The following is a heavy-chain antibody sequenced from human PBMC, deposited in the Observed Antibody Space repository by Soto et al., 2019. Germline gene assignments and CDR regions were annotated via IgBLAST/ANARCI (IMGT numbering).Heavy chain of an antibody. J-gene: IGHJ4*02. CDR1: GFSLSTSGVG. CDR2: IYWNDDK. Sequence: SGPTLVNPTQTLTLTCTFSGFSLSTSGVGVGWIRQPPGKALEWLALIYWNDDKRYSPSLKSRLTITKDTSKNQVVLTMTNMEPVDTATYYCAHIRITGTTVDYWGQGTLVTVSS. CDR3: AHIRITGTTVDY. D-gene: IGHD1-7*01. V-gene: IGHV2-5*01.